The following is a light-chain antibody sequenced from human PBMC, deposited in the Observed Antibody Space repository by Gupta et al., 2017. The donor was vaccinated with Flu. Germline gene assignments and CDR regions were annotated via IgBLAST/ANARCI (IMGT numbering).Light chain of an antibody. J-gene: IGKJ2*01. Sequence: SQGEGATRSCRDSQSVASYLAWYQQKTGQAPRLIIYGASSRATGITDRFSGSGYGKDFSLTSSRREPEEFAVYYWQHDGTSHTFGQGTKLEIK. CDR1: QSVASY. CDR3: QHDGTSHT. CDR2: GAS. V-gene: IGKV3-20*01.